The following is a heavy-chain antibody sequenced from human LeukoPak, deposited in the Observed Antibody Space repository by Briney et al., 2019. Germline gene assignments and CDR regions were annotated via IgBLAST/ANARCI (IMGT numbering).Heavy chain of an antibody. J-gene: IGHJ6*02. V-gene: IGHV1-2*04. CDR1: GYTFTGYY. Sequence: ASVKVSCKASGYTFTGYYMHWVRQAPGQGLEWMGWINPNSGGTNYAQKFQGWVTMTRDTSISTAYMELSRLRSDDTAVYYCGRSDYYYYGMDVWGQGTTVTVSS. CDR3: GRSDYYYYGMDV. D-gene: IGHD2-21*01. CDR2: INPNSGGT.